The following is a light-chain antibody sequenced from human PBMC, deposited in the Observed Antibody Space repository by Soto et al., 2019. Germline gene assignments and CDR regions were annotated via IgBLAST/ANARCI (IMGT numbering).Light chain of an antibody. CDR3: SAWDGSLSGRV. CDR2: SDT. J-gene: IGLJ2*01. Sequence: QSALTQPASVSGSPGQSITISCTGTSSDVGSYNLVSWYQQHPGKAPKLLIYSDTQRPSGVPDRFSGSKSGTSASLAISGLRSEDEADYYCSAWDGSLSGRVFGGGTKVTVL. V-gene: IGLV2-14*02. CDR1: SSDVGSYNL.